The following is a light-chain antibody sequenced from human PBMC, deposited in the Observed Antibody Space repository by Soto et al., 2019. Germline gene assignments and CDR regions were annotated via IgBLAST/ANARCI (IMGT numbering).Light chain of an antibody. CDR1: QSVDSY. CDR2: DTS. J-gene: IGKJ5*01. V-gene: IGKV3-11*01. Sequence: DIVLTQSPATLSLSPGERVALSCRASQSVDSYLAWYQQKPGQAPRLLIYDTSNRATGIPARFSGSGSGTDFTLTISSLEPEDFAVYYCQQRRDWPITFGPGTRLEIK. CDR3: QQRRDWPIT.